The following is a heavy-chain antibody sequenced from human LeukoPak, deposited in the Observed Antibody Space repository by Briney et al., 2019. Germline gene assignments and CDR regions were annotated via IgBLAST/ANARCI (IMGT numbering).Heavy chain of an antibody. CDR1: GGTFSSYA. D-gene: IGHD1-26*01. CDR2: IIPTFGTA. Sequence: GASVTVSCKASGGTFSSYAISWVRQAPGQGLEWMGGIIPTFGTANYAQKFQGRVTITADESTSTAYMELSSLRSEDTAVYYCARQTSGSFPRFDDWGQGTLVTVSS. J-gene: IGHJ4*02. V-gene: IGHV1-69*13. CDR3: ARQTSGSFPRFDD.